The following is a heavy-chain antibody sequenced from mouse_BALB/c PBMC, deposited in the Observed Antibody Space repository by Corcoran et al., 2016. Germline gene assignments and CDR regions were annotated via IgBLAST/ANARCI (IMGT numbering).Heavy chain of an antibody. V-gene: IGHV3-6*02. D-gene: IGHD2-4*01. Sequence: DVQLQESGPGLVKPSQSLSLTCSVTGSSITSGYYWNWIRQFPGNKLEWMGYISYDGSNNYNPSLKNRFSITRDTSKNQFFLKLNSVTTEDSATYYCARGGHDLDYWGQGTSVTVSS. CDR1: GSSITSGYY. J-gene: IGHJ4*01. CDR3: ARGGHDLDY. CDR2: ISYDGSN.